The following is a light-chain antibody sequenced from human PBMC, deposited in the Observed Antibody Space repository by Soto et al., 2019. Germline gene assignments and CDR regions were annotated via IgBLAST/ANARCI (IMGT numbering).Light chain of an antibody. CDR1: QSVSSY. Sequence: EIVLTQSPATLSLSPGERATLSCWASQSVSSYLARYQHKPGQAPRLLIYDASNRATGIPARFSGSGSGTDFTLTISSLEPEDFAVYYCQQRSNWPWTFGQGTKVDIK. CDR2: DAS. J-gene: IGKJ1*01. V-gene: IGKV3-11*01. CDR3: QQRSNWPWT.